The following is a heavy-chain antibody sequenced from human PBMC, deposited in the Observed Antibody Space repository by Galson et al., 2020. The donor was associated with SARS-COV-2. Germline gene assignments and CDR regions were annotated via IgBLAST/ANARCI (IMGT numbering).Heavy chain of an antibody. D-gene: IGHD1-26*01. V-gene: IGHV7-4-1*02. Sequence: GESLKISCKASGYSFTRYAMNWVRQAPGQGLEWMGWINTNTGNPTYAQGFTGRFVFSLDTSVSTAYLQISSLKAEDTAVYYCARDAGADSGSYRSGTDYWGQGTLVTISS. CDR1: GYSFTRYA. CDR3: ARDAGADSGSYRSGTDY. CDR2: INTNTGNP. J-gene: IGHJ4*02.